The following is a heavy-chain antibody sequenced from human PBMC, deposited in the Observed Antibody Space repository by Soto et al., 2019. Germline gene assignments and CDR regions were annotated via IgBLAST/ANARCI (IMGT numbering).Heavy chain of an antibody. D-gene: IGHD5-12*01. Sequence: PGGSLRLSCAASGFTFSSYGMHWVRQAPGKGLEWVAVISYDGSNKYYADSVKGRFTISRDNSKNTLYLQMNSLRAEDTAVYYCAKDGAGDGYKYYFDYWGQGTLVTVSS. J-gene: IGHJ4*02. V-gene: IGHV3-30*18. CDR1: GFTFSSYG. CDR3: AKDGAGDGYKYYFDY. CDR2: ISYDGSNK.